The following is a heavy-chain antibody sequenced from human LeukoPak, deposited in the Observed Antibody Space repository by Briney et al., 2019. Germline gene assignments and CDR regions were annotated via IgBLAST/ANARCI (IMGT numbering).Heavy chain of an antibody. CDR2: INWNGGNT. V-gene: IGHV3-20*04. Sequence: PGGSLRLSCAASGFTFDDFGMSWVRQAPGKGLEWVSGINWNGGNTGYADSVKGRFTISRDNAKKSLYLQMNSLRAEDTAVYYCTRALLTASPFDYWGQGTLVTVS. J-gene: IGHJ4*02. CDR1: GFTFDDFG. D-gene: IGHD1-20*01. CDR3: TRALLTASPFDY.